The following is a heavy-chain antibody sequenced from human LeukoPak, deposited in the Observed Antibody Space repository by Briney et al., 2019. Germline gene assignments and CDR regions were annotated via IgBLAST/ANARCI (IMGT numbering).Heavy chain of an antibody. Sequence: PGESLKISCKISGYTLTNNWIGWVRQVPGKGLEWMGLIYPGYSDAKYSPSFQGQVTLSVDASISTAYLQLTGLRASDTAMYYCASGYYDSSGYYTSPHFDYWGQGTLVTVSS. D-gene: IGHD3-22*01. CDR1: GYTLTNNW. CDR2: IYPGYSDA. CDR3: ASGYYDSSGYYTSPHFDY. J-gene: IGHJ4*02. V-gene: IGHV5-51*01.